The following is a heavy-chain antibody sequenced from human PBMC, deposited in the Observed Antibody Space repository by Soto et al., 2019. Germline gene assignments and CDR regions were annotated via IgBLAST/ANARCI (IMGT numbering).Heavy chain of an antibody. J-gene: IGHJ5*02. CDR1: GFTFSSYA. V-gene: IGHV3-23*01. CDR2: ISGSGGST. CDR3: AKVAVYSSSWTPSPANWFDP. Sequence: GGSLRLSCAASGFTFSSYAMSWVRQAPGKGLEWVSAISGSGGSTYYADSVKGRFTISRDNSKNTLYLQMNSLRAEGTAVYYCAKVAVYSSSWTPSPANWFDPWGQGTLVTVSS. D-gene: IGHD6-13*01.